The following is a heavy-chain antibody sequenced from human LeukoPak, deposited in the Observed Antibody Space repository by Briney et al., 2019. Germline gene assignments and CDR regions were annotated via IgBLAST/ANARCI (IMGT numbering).Heavy chain of an antibody. Sequence: PGGSLRLSCAASGFTFSSYSMNWVRQAPGKGLEWVSSISSSSSYIYYADSVKGRFTISRDNAKNSLYLQMNSLRAEDTAVYYCAREAGGVTTFYYFDYWGQGTLVTVSS. CDR2: ISSSSSYI. V-gene: IGHV3-21*01. CDR1: GFTFSSYS. D-gene: IGHD4-4*01. CDR3: AREAGGVTTFYYFDY. J-gene: IGHJ4*02.